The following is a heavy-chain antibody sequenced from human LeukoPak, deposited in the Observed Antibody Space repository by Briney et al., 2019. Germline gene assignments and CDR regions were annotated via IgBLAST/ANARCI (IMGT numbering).Heavy chain of an antibody. V-gene: IGHV3-33*01. J-gene: IGHJ3*02. CDR1: GFTLSFYG. CDR2: IWSYGNEK. Sequence: PGRSLRLSCAASGFTLSFYGMHWVRQAPGKGLKWVAVIWSYGNEKYYADSVEGRFTVSRDNSKNTLYLQMNSLRDEDTAVYYCARWGISAAHDAFDMWGQGTMVTVSS. CDR3: ARWGISAAHDAFDM. D-gene: IGHD6-13*01.